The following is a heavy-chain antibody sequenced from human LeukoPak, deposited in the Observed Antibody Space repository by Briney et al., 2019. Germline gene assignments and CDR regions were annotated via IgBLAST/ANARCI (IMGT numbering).Heavy chain of an antibody. Sequence: TGGSLRLSCAASGFTFSSYWMSWVRQAPGKGLEWVANIKQDGSEKYYVDSVKGRFTISRDNAKNSLYLQMNSLRAEDTAVYYCVRVSELELHTNYYYGMDVWGQGTTVTVSS. CDR2: IKQDGSEK. V-gene: IGHV3-7*01. J-gene: IGHJ6*02. CDR1: GFTFSSYW. D-gene: IGHD1-7*01. CDR3: VRVSELELHTNYYYGMDV.